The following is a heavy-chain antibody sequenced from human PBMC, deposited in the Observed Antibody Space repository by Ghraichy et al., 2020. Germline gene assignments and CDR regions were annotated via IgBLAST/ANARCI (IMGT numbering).Heavy chain of an antibody. CDR1: GFTFSSYG. J-gene: IGHJ4*02. CDR3: AKDPRRYCSGGSCWGGCDY. V-gene: IGHV3-30*18. Sequence: GGSLRLSCAASGFTFSSYGMHWVRQAPGKGLEWVAVISYDGSNKYYADSVKGRFTISRDNSKNTLYLQMNSLRAEDTAVYYCAKDPRRYCSGGSCWGGCDYWGQGTLVTVSS. D-gene: IGHD2-15*01. CDR2: ISYDGSNK.